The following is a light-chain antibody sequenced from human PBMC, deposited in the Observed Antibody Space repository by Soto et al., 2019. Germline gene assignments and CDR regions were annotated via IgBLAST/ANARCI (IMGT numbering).Light chain of an antibody. CDR1: RSISDY. J-gene: IGKJ5*01. CDR2: AAS. Sequence: DIQMTQSPSSLSASLGDRVTITCRASRSISDYLNWYQQKLGKAPGLLISAASNLQSGVPSRFSGSGSGTDFSLIISSLQPEECATYYCQRSYATPVTVGRGTRLDIK. V-gene: IGKV1-39*01. CDR3: QRSYATPVT.